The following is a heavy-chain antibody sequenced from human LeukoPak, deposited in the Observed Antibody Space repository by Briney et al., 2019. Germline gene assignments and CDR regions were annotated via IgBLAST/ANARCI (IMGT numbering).Heavy chain of an antibody. CDR3: ARAYSSSWYFNWFDP. CDR1: GGSISSGSYY. V-gene: IGHV4-61*02. Sequence: SETLSLTCTVSGGSISSGSYYWSWIRQPAGKGLEWIGRIYTSGSTNYNPSLKSRVTISVDTSKNQFSLKLSSVTAADTAVYSCARAYSSSWYFNWFDPWGQGTLVTVSS. D-gene: IGHD6-13*01. CDR2: IYTSGST. J-gene: IGHJ5*02.